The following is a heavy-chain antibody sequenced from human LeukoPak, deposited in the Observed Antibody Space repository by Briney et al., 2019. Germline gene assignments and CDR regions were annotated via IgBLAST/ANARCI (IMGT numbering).Heavy chain of an antibody. D-gene: IGHD6-19*01. J-gene: IGHJ5*02. CDR2: TYYRSKWFH. V-gene: IGHV6-1*01. Sequence: SQTLSLTCAISGDSVSSNIATWNWIRQSPSRGLEWLGRTYYRSKWFHDYTISVKSRITINPDTSKNQFSLQLNSVTPEDTAVYYCARDTEAGNWFDPWGQGTLVTVSS. CDR3: ARDTEAGNWFDP. CDR1: GDSVSSNIAT.